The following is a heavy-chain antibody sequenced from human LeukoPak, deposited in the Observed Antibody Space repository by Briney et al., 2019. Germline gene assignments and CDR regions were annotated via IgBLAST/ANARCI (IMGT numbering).Heavy chain of an antibody. D-gene: IGHD3-22*01. Sequence: GGSLRLSCAPSGLSVSSNCMSWVRQAPGKGLEWVYSIYSDGTTYYTESVRGRYTISRDNSKNTVYLQMNILRADDSAVYYCASAPTTMIVGAFDVWGQGRRVTVSS. J-gene: IGHJ3*01. CDR2: IYSDGTT. CDR1: GLSVSSNC. V-gene: IGHV3-53*01. CDR3: ASAPTTMIVGAFDV.